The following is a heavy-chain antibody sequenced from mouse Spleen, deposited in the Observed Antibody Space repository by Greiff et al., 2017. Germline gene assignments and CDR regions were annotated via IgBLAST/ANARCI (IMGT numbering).Heavy chain of an antibody. J-gene: IGHJ2*01. CDR1: GYAFTNYL. V-gene: IGHV1-54*01. CDR3: ARGYHFDY. Sequence: VQLQQSGAELVRPGTSVKVSCKASGYAFTNYLIEWVKQRPGQGLEWIGVINPGSGGTNYNEKFKGKATLTADKSSSTAYMQLSSLTSDDSAVYFCARGYHFDYWGQGTTLTVSS. D-gene: IGHD5-1-1*01. CDR2: INPGSGGT.